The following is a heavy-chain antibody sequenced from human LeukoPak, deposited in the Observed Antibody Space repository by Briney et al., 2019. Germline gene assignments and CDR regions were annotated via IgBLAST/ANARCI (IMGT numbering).Heavy chain of an antibody. J-gene: IGHJ4*02. CDR3: ARGGVGATTY. V-gene: IGHV1-2*02. CDR1: GYTFSGYY. D-gene: IGHD1-26*01. CDR2: ISPNSGGT. Sequence: ASVKVSCKASGYTFSGYYMHWVRQAPGQGLEWMGWISPNSGGTNYAQKFQGRVTMTRDTSISTASMELSRLTPDDTAVYYCARGGVGATTYWGQGTLVTVS.